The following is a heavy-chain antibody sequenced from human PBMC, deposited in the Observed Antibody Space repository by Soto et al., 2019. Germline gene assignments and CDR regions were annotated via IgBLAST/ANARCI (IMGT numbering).Heavy chain of an antibody. D-gene: IGHD3-10*01. CDR2: IWYDGSNK. CDR1: GFTFSSYA. J-gene: IGHJ6*02. V-gene: IGHV3-33*08. Sequence: GGSLRLSCAASGFTFSSYAMHWVRQAPGEGLEWVAVIWYDGSNKYYADSVKGRFTISRDNSKNTLYLQMNSLRAEDTAVYYCAREQVTMVRGVIITRYYYYGMDVWGQGTTVTVSS. CDR3: AREQVTMVRGVIITRYYYYGMDV.